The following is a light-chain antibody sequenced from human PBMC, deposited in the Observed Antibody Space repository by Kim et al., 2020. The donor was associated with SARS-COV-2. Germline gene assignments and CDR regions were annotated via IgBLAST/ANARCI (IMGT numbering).Light chain of an antibody. V-gene: IGKV1-27*01. CDR1: QGVSNY. CDR3: QTYDSAPDT. Sequence: YAAIGDRVTIPCRTSQGVSNYLAGHAHTPGKVPTLLIYAASSLQSEVPSRFSGSGCETDLTLIISSLQPEDVATYYCQTYDSAPDTFGQEKKLEI. J-gene: IGKJ2*01. CDR2: AAS.